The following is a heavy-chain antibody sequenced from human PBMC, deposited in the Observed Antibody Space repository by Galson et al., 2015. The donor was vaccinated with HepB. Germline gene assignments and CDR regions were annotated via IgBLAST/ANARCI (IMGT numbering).Heavy chain of an antibody. J-gene: IGHJ4*02. V-gene: IGHV3-23*01. CDR3: AKATRASSGWCYDY. Sequence: SLRLSCAASGFTFNDYAMTWIRQAPGKGLEWVSTIGGNGDNKFYADAVKGRFSISRDNSKNTLDLQMDSLRAEDTAVYYCAKATRASSGWCYDYWGLGTLVTVSS. CDR1: GFTFNDYA. D-gene: IGHD6-19*01. CDR2: IGGNGDNK.